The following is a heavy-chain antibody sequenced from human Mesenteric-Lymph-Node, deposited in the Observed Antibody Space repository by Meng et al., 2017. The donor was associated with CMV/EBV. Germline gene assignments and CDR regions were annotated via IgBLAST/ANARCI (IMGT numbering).Heavy chain of an antibody. Sequence: GESLKISCAASGFTFSSYAMSWVRQAPGKGLEWVSFISSSSSYIYYADSVKGRFTISRDDAKNSLYLQMNSLRAEDTAVYYCARGPPSGWYLDYWGQGTLVTVSS. CDR2: ISSSSSYI. V-gene: IGHV3-21*01. CDR1: GFTFSSYA. D-gene: IGHD6-19*01. J-gene: IGHJ4*02. CDR3: ARGPPSGWYLDY.